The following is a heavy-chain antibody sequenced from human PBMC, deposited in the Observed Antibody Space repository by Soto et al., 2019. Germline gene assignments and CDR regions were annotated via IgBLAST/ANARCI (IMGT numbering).Heavy chain of an antibody. CDR3: ARANNDFWSGSNTWFDP. J-gene: IGHJ5*02. CDR2: ISYDGSEK. V-gene: IGHV3-30*03. D-gene: IGHD3-3*01. CDR1: GFTFSSYG. Sequence: GGSLRLSCAASGFTFSSYGMHWVRQAPGKGLEWVAVISYDGSEKYYVDSVKGRFTISRDNAKNSLYLQMNSLRAEDTAVYYCARANNDFWSGSNTWFDPWAQGTLVTVSS.